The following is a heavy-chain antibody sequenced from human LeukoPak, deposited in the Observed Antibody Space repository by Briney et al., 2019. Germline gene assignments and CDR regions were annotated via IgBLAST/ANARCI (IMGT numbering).Heavy chain of an antibody. D-gene: IGHD6-13*01. J-gene: IGHJ5*01. CDR1: GFTFSSYA. Sequence: GGSLRLSCAASGFTFSSYAMSWVREAPGKGLEWVSTITGGGSTTYYADSVKGRFTISRDNSKDTLYLQMNSLRAEDTALYYCARESPVAATGRSWFDSWGQGTLVTVSS. V-gene: IGHV3-23*01. CDR2: ITGGGSTT. CDR3: ARESPVAATGRSWFDS.